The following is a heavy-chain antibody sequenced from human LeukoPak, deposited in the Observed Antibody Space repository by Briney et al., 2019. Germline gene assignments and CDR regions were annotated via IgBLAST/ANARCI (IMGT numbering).Heavy chain of an antibody. Sequence: PGGSLKLSCAASGFTFTGSAMHWVRRASGKGLEWVVRIRSKANSYATAYAASVKGRFTISRDDSKNTAYLQMNSLKTEDTAVYYCTSSYSTYDYYFDYWGQGTLVTVSS. CDR3: TSSYSTYDYYFDY. CDR2: IRSKANSYAT. J-gene: IGHJ4*02. CDR1: GFTFTGSA. D-gene: IGHD4-11*01. V-gene: IGHV3-73*01.